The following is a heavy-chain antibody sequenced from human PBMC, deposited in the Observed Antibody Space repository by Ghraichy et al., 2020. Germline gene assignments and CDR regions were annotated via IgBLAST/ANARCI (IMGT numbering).Heavy chain of an antibody. D-gene: IGHD6-13*01. J-gene: IGHJ4*02. CDR3: ARGWQHETLTFDY. Sequence: LSLTCAVSGFPFTTYGMHWVRQAPGKGLEWVAVIWYDGSKKYYADSVRGRFTISRDDSKNTLYLQMNSLRAEDTAVYYCARGWQHETLTFDYWGQGSLVTVSS. CDR1: GFPFTTYG. V-gene: IGHV3-33*01. CDR2: IWYDGSKK.